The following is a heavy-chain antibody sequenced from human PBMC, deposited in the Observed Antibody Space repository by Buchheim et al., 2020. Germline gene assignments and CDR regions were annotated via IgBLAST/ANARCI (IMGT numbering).Heavy chain of an antibody. CDR2: INSDGSST. CDR1: GFTFSSYW. J-gene: IGHJ4*02. D-gene: IGHD6-19*01. CDR3: ARARGLTPLQWLPQEEFGY. V-gene: IGHV3-74*01. Sequence: EVQLVESGGGLVQPGGSLRLSCAASGFTFSSYWMHWVRQAPGKGLVWVSRINSDGSSTSYADSVKGRFTISRDNAKNTLYLKINSLRAEDTAVYYCARARGLTPLQWLPQEEFGYWGQGTL.